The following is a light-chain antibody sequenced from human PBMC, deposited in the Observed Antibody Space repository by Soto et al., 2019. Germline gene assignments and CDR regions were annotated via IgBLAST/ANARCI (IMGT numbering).Light chain of an antibody. Sequence: QSVLTQSPSVSAAPGQKVTISCSGSSSNIGNNYVSWYQQLPGTAPKLLIYDNNKRPSGIPDRFSGSTSGNAASLTISGLQADDEADYFCCSSAPESTYVFGNGTKVTVL. CDR1: SSNIGNNY. J-gene: IGLJ1*01. CDR2: DNN. CDR3: CSSAPESTYV. V-gene: IGLV1-51*01.